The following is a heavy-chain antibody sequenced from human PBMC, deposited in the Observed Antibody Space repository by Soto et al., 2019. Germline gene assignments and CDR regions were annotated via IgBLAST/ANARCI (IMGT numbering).Heavy chain of an antibody. V-gene: IGHV1-8*01. D-gene: IGHD2-15*01. Sequence: GASVKVSCKASGYTFTSYDINWVRQATGQGLEWMGWMNPNSGNTGYAQKFQGRVTMTRNTSISTAYMELSSLRSEDTAVYYCARAFNRLGYCSGGSCYPGYWGQGTLVTVSS. CDR2: MNPNSGNT. J-gene: IGHJ4*02. CDR1: GYTFTSYD. CDR3: ARAFNRLGYCSGGSCYPGY.